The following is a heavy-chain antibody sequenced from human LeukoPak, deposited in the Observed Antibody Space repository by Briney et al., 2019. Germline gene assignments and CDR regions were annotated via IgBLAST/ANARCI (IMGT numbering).Heavy chain of an antibody. J-gene: IGHJ4*02. CDR3: ATNTLKGYYFDY. CDR1: GFTFSSYS. V-gene: IGHV3-21*01. Sequence: PGGSLRLSCAASGFTFSSYSMNWVRQAPGKGLEWVSSITSSGSYIYYADSVKGRFTISRDNAKNSLYLQLNSLRAEDTAVYYCATNTLKGYYFDYWGQGTLVTVSS. CDR2: ITSSGSYI.